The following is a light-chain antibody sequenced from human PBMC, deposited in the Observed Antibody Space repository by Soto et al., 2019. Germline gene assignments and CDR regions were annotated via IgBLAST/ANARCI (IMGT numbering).Light chain of an antibody. CDR3: QQYNTYS. Sequence: DIQMTQSPSTLSASVGDRVSITCRASQSLNSWLAWYQQKPGKAPKLLIYKTSTLESGVPSRFSDSGSGTEFTLTISNLQPDDFAAYYCQQYNTYSFGKGTKLEIK. J-gene: IGKJ2*01. CDR2: KTS. CDR1: QSLNSW. V-gene: IGKV1-5*03.